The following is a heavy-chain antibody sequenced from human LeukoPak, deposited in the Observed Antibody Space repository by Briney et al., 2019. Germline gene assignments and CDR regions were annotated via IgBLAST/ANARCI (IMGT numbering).Heavy chain of an antibody. CDR2: IIPIFGTA. V-gene: IGHV1-69*13. CDR3: ASRAREGATDY. J-gene: IGHJ4*02. D-gene: IGHD1-26*01. Sequence: ASVKVSCKAPGGTFSSYAISWVRQAPGQGLEWMGGIIPIFGTANYAQKFQGRVTITADESTSTAYMELSSLRSEDTAVYYCASRAREGATDYWGQGTLVTVSS. CDR1: GGTFSSYA.